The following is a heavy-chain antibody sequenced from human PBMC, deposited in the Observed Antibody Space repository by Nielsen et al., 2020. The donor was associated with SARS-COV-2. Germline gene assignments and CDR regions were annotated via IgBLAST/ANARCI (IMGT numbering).Heavy chain of an antibody. J-gene: IGHJ3*01. V-gene: IGHV3-23*01. CDR1: GFTFNIYA. CDR2: VSASGGST. D-gene: IGHD3-10*01. Sequence: GGSLRLSCAASGFTFNIYAMAWVRRAPGRGLQWVTGVSASGGSTYYTDSVKGRFSISRDNSKNTLFLQMHSLRVEDTAVYYCAKDGVVLGDALDLWGQGTMVTVSS. CDR3: AKDGVVLGDALDL.